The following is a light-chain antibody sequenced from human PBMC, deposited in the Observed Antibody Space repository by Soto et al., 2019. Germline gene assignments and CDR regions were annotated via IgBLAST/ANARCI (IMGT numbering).Light chain of an antibody. J-gene: IGKJ1*01. V-gene: IGKV4-1*01. CDR2: WAS. CDR3: QQYYTTPWT. Sequence: DIVMTQSPDSLAVSLGERATINCKSSQSVLYSSNNKNYLAWYQQKPGQPPKVLIYWASTRESGVPDRSSGSGSGTDFTLTISSLQAEDVAVYYCQQYYTTPWTFGQGTKVEIK. CDR1: QSVLYSSNNKNY.